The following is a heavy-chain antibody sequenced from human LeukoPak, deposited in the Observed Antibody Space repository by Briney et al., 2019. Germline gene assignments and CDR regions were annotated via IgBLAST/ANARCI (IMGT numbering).Heavy chain of an antibody. D-gene: IGHD6-13*01. V-gene: IGHV3-23*01. Sequence: GGSLRLSCAASGFTFSSYGMSWVRQAPGKGLEWVSAISGSGGSTYYADSVKGRFTISRDNSKNTLYLQMNSLRAEDTAVYYCVRGAYSSSWLNFDYWGQGTLVTVSS. J-gene: IGHJ4*02. CDR2: ISGSGGST. CDR3: VRGAYSSSWLNFDY. CDR1: GFTFSSYG.